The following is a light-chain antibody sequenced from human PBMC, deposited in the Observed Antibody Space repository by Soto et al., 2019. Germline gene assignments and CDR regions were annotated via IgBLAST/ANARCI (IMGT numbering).Light chain of an antibody. Sequence: DIVMTQSPDSLAVSLGERATINCKPSQSILYSSKNKNYLAWYQQKPGQVPKLLIYWASTRESGVPARFSGSGSGTDFTLTISSLQAEDVAVYYCQQYYSSPFTFGPGTKVDIK. CDR2: WAS. V-gene: IGKV4-1*01. CDR3: QQYYSSPFT. CDR1: QSILYSSKNKNY. J-gene: IGKJ3*01.